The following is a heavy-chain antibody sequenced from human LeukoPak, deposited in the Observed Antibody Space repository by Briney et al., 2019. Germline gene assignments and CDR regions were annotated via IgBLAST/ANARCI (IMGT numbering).Heavy chain of an antibody. CDR3: ARGGDSSGHTDY. D-gene: IGHD3-22*01. CDR2: MNPNSGNT. Sequence: ASVKVSCKASGYTFTSNDINWVRLATGQGREWMGWMNPNSGNTGYAQKFQGRVTMTRNTSISTAYMELSSLRSEDTAVYYCARGGDSSGHTDYWGQGTLVTVSS. CDR1: GYTFTSND. J-gene: IGHJ4*02. V-gene: IGHV1-8*01.